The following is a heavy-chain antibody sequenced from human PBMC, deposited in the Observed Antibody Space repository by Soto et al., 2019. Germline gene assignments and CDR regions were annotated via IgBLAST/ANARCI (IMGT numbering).Heavy chain of an antibody. J-gene: IGHJ5*02. Sequence: PSETLSLTCAVSGGSISSGGYSWSWIRQPPGKGLEWIGYISHSGSTYYNPSLKSRVTISVDRSKNQFSLKLSSVTAADTAVYYCARVPDRWGQGTLVHRLL. CDR3: ARVPDR. CDR2: ISHSGST. D-gene: IGHD2-2*01. V-gene: IGHV4-30-2*01. CDR1: GGSISSGGYS.